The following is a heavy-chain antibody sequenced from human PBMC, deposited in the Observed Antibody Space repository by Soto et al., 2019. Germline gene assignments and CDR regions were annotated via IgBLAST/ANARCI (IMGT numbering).Heavy chain of an antibody. J-gene: IGHJ3*02. CDR3: ASDITMIVVAGAVDAFDI. D-gene: IGHD3-22*01. Sequence: EVQLVESGGGLVQPGGSLRLSCAACGFTFSSDEMNWVRQAPGKGLEWVSYISSSGSTIYYADSVKGRFTISRDNAKNSLYLQMNSLRAEDTAVYYCASDITMIVVAGAVDAFDIWGQGTMVTVSS. V-gene: IGHV3-48*03. CDR2: ISSSGSTI. CDR1: GFTFSSDE.